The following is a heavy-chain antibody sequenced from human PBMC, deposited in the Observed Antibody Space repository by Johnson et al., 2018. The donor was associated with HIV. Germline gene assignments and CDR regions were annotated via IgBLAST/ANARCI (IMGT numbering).Heavy chain of an antibody. V-gene: IGHV3-30-3*01. Sequence: QVQLVESGGGVVQPGRSLRLSCAASGFTFSSYAMHWVRQAPGKGLEWVAVISYDGSNKYYADSVKGRFHISRDNSKNTLYLQMNSLRAEDTAVYYCARGGGYSIAAPSDAFDIWGQGTMVTVSS. CDR2: ISYDGSNK. D-gene: IGHD6-6*01. CDR3: ARGGGYSIAAPSDAFDI. J-gene: IGHJ3*02. CDR1: GFTFSSYA.